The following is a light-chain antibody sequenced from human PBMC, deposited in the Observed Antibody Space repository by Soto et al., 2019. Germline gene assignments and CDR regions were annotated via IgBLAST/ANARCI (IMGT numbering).Light chain of an antibody. J-gene: IGKJ5*01. V-gene: IGKV4-1*01. CDR1: QTSFSTPYNKRY. CDR2: WAS. CDR3: QQYYASPIT. Sequence: DIVITHSPDCLGMSLGDGAAINCKSSQTSFSTPYNKRYLSWYQKKSGKPPRLLISWASTREPGVPERLSGSGYGTDLTITINSIKHEDVEVYYCQQYYASPITFGQGTRLEIK.